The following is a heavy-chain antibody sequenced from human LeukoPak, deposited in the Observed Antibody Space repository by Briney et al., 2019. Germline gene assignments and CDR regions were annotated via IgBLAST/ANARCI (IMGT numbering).Heavy chain of an antibody. Sequence: GVPLRLSCAASGFTFSSYAMHWVRQAPGKGLEWVAVISYDGSNKYYADSVKGRFTISRDNSKNTLYLQMNSLRAEDTAVYYCARRDSSGWLYWGQGTLVTVSS. V-gene: IGHV3-30-3*01. CDR3: ARRDSSGWLY. CDR2: ISYDGSNK. D-gene: IGHD6-19*01. CDR1: GFTFSSYA. J-gene: IGHJ4*02.